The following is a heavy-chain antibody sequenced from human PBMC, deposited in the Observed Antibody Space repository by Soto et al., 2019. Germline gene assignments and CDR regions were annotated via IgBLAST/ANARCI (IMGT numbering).Heavy chain of an antibody. D-gene: IGHD3-9*01. CDR3: ARGGLRYFDWLLRNWYFDL. J-gene: IGHJ2*01. V-gene: IGHV4-30-4*01. Sequence: QVQLQESGPGLVKPSQTLSLTCTVSGGSISSGDYYWSWIRQPPGKGLEWIGYIYYSGSTYYNPPLKSRVTISVDTSKNQFSLKLSSVTAADTAVYYCARGGLRYFDWLLRNWYFDLWGRGTLVTVSS. CDR1: GGSISSGDYY. CDR2: IYYSGST.